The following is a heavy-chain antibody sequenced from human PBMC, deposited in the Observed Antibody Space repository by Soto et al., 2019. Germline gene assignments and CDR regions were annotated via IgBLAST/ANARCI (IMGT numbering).Heavy chain of an antibody. D-gene: IGHD3-22*01. Sequence: GGSLRLSCAASGFTVSSNYMSWVRQAPGKGLEWVSVIYSGGSTYYADSVKGRFTISRDNSKNTLYLQMNSLRDEDTAVYYCARSPLHNDSSGYYYFDYWGQGTLVTVSS. J-gene: IGHJ4*02. CDR3: ARSPLHNDSSGYYYFDY. V-gene: IGHV3-53*01. CDR2: IYSGGST. CDR1: GFTVSSNY.